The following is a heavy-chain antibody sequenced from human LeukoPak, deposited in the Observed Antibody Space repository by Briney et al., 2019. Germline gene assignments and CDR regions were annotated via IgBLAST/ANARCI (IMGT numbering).Heavy chain of an antibody. J-gene: IGHJ3*02. CDR3: ARVVGATASGAFDI. Sequence: GGSLRLSCAASGFTFSDYNMRWIRQAPGKGLEWVSSISRSGSTKYYADSVKGRFTISRDNAKNSLYLQMNSLRAEDTALYYCARVVGATASGAFDIWGQGTMVTVSS. D-gene: IGHD1-26*01. CDR2: ISRSGSTK. V-gene: IGHV3-11*01. CDR1: GFTFSDYN.